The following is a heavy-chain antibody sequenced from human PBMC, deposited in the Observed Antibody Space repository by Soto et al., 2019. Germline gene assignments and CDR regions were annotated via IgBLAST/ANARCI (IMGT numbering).Heavy chain of an antibody. CDR3: ARGFDWLTY. CDR1: GGSISSYY. V-gene: IGHV4-59*01. J-gene: IGHJ4*02. CDR2: IYYSGST. Sequence: SETLSLTCTVSGGSISSYYWSWIRQPPGKGLEWIGYIYYSGSTNYNPSLKSRVTISVDTSKNQFSLKLSSVTAADTAVYYCARGFDWLTYWGQGTLVTVSS. D-gene: IGHD3-9*01.